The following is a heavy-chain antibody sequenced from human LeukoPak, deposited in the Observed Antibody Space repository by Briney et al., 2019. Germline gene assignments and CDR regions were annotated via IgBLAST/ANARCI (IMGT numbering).Heavy chain of an antibody. CDR1: GFTFSSYW. CDR2: IKQDESEK. V-gene: IGHV3-7*01. CDR3: ARDKIEGPTRLDY. D-gene: IGHD1-1*01. Sequence: GGSLRLSCAASGFTFSSYWMSWVRQAPGKGLEWVANIKQDESEKYYVDSLKGRFTISRDNAKNSLYLQMNSLRAEDTAVYYCARDKIEGPTRLDYWGQGILVTVSS. J-gene: IGHJ4*02.